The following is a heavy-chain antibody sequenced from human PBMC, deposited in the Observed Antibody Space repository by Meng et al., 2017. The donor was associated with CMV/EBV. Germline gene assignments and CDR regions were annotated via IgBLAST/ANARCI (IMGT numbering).Heavy chain of an antibody. CDR2: IVVGSGNT. CDR3: AAEQYCSGGSCYGSSVGEGAFDI. D-gene: IGHD2-15*01. Sequence: SVKVSCKASGFTFTSSAVQWVRQARGQRLEWIVWIVVGSGNTNYAQKFQERVTITRDMSTSTAYMELSSLRSEDTAVYYCAAEQYCSGGSCYGSSVGEGAFDIWGQGTMVTVSS. V-gene: IGHV1-58*01. CDR1: GFTFTSSA. J-gene: IGHJ3*02.